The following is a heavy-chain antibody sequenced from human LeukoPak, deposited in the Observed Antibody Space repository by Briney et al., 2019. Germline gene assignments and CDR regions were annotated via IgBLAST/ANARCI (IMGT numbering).Heavy chain of an antibody. J-gene: IGHJ6*03. D-gene: IGHD5-12*01. CDR3: AKSGYSGSWYYYYCMDV. V-gene: IGHV3-23*01. Sequence: PGGSLRLSXAASGFTFSSYAMSWVRQAPGRGLEWVSAISGSGGSTYYADSVKGRFTISRDNSKNTLYPQMNSLRAEDTAVYYCAKSGYSGSWYYYYCMDVWGKGTTVTVSS. CDR1: GFTFSSYA. CDR2: ISGSGGST.